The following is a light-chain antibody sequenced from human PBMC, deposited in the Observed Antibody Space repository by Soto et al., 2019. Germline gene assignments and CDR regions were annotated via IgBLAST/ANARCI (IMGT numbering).Light chain of an antibody. J-gene: IGLJ2*01. CDR1: DTDIGGADY. CDR2: EVS. V-gene: IGLV2-14*01. CDR3: GSYTSAHTLEGIV. Sequence: QSALTQPASVSGSPGQSITVSCTGTDTDIGGADYVSWYQQHPGKAPKLIIYEVSHRPSGISSRFSGSKSGTTASLTISRLQTEDEAHYFCGSYTSAHTLEGIVFGGRTKLTVL.